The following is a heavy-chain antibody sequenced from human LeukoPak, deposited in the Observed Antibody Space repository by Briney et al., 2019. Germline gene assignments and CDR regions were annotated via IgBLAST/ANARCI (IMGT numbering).Heavy chain of an antibody. V-gene: IGHV1-8*01. D-gene: IGHD3-22*01. CDR1: GYTFTSFD. J-gene: IGHJ4*02. Sequence: ASVKVSCKASGYTFTSFDINWVRQATGQGLEWMGWMNPNSGNTSYAQKFQGRVTMTKDTSTNTVYMHLSSLSSDDTAVYYCARAYYESSAYRHAVYFDYWGQGTLVTVSS. CDR3: ARAYYESSAYRHAVYFDY. CDR2: MNPNSGNT.